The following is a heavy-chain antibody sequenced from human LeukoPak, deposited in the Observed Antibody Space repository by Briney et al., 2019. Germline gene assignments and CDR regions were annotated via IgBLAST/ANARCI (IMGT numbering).Heavy chain of an antibody. D-gene: IGHD4-17*01. CDR2: IKQDGSEK. V-gene: IGHV3-7*02. CDR3: ASHYGDYSFFGY. Sequence: GSLRRSCAASGFTFSSYWMSWVRQAPGKGLEWVANIKQDGSEKYYVDSVKGQFTISRDNAKNSLYLQMNSLRAEDTAVYYCASHYGDYSFFGYWGQGTLVTVSS. J-gene: IGHJ4*02. CDR1: GFTFSSYW.